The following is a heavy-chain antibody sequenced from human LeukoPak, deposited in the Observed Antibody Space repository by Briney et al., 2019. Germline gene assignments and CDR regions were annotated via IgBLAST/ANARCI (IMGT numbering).Heavy chain of an antibody. V-gene: IGHV3-7*01. Sequence: PGGSLRLSCAASGFTFSGYWMSWVRPAPGKGVECGANIKEDGSEKYYVDSVKGRFTISRDNAENSLFLQMNSLRAEDTAVYYCGRGHYGDYAWGQGTLVTVSS. CDR3: GRGHYGDYA. D-gene: IGHD4-17*01. CDR2: IKEDGSEK. J-gene: IGHJ5*02. CDR1: GFTFSGYW.